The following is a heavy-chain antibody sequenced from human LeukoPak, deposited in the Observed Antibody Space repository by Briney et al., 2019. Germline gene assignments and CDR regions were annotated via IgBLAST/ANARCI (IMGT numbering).Heavy chain of an antibody. CDR1: GFTFGSYS. D-gene: IGHD6-19*01. CDR2: ISSSSSYI. J-gene: IGHJ4*02. V-gene: IGHV3-21*01. Sequence: PGGSLRLSCAASGFTFGSYSMNWVRQAPGKGLEWVSSISSSSSYIYYADSVKGRFTISRDNAKNSLYLQMNSLRAEDTAVYYCATFTDSSGWYDKDYWGQGTLVTVSS. CDR3: ATFTDSSGWYDKDY.